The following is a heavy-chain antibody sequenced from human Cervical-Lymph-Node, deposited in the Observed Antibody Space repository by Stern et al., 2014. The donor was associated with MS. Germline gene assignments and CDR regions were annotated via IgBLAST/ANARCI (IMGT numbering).Heavy chain of an antibody. Sequence: VQLVQSGAEVKKPGSSVKVSCKASGDTFSSYAISWVRQAPGEGLEWMGRIIPIFGTPKSTQKFHGRDTITADESTATAYMELSSLGSDDTAIYFCASGEADSYSWGQGTLVTVSS. CDR1: GDTFSSYA. V-gene: IGHV1-69*18. D-gene: IGHD3/OR15-3a*01. J-gene: IGHJ4*02. CDR3: ASGEADSYS. CDR2: IIPIFGTP.